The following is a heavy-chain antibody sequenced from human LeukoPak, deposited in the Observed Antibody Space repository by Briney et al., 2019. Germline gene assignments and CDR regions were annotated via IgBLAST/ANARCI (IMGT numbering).Heavy chain of an antibody. CDR3: ARENGYSYGYVVY. D-gene: IGHD5-18*01. V-gene: IGHV3-7*01. Sequence: PGGSLRLSCAASGFTFSSYWMSWVRQAPGKGLEWVANIKQDGSEKYYVDSVKGRFTISRDNAKNSLYLRMNSLRAEDTAVYYCARENGYSYGYVVYWGQGTLVTVSS. J-gene: IGHJ4*02. CDR1: GFTFSSYW. CDR2: IKQDGSEK.